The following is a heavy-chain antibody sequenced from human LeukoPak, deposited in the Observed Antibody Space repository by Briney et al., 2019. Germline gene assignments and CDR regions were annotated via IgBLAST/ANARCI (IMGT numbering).Heavy chain of an antibody. V-gene: IGHV3-23*01. CDR3: AKVPMIVVVPTSDY. Sequence: GGSLRLSCAASGFTFSSYAMSWVRQAPGKGLEWVSATSGSGGSTYYADSVKGRFTISRDNSKNTLYLQMNSLRAEDTAVYYCAKVPMIVVVPTSDYWGQGTLVTVSS. CDR2: TSGSGGST. D-gene: IGHD3-22*01. J-gene: IGHJ4*02. CDR1: GFTFSSYA.